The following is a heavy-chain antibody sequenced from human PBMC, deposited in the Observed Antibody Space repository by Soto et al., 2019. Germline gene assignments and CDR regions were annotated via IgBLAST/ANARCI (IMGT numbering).Heavy chain of an antibody. Sequence: SETLSLTCAVSGVSISSGGYSWSWIRQPPGKGLECIGYIYHSGSTYYNPSLKSRVTISVDRSKNQFSLKLSSVTAADTALYYCARENSSGWSSPRFDNWGQGILVTVS. CDR2: IYHSGST. V-gene: IGHV4-30-2*01. CDR3: ARENSSGWSSPRFDN. D-gene: IGHD6-19*01. J-gene: IGHJ4*02. CDR1: GVSISSGGYS.